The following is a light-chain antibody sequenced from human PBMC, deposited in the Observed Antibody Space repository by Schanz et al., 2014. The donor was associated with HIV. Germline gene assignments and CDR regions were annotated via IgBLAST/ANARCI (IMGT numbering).Light chain of an antibody. CDR1: SSEVGSKT. CDR3: ATWDINLNGPV. J-gene: IGLJ2*01. Sequence: QSVLTQPPSASGAPGQRVTITCSGSSSEVGSKTVNWYKQLPGTAPKLLIYSYNQRPSGVPDRFSGSKSGTSASLAISGLQSEDEADYYCATWDINLNGPVFGGGTKLTVL. V-gene: IGLV1-44*01. CDR2: SYN.